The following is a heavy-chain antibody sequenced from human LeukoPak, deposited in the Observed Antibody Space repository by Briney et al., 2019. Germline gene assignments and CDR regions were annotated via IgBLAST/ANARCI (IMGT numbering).Heavy chain of an antibody. Sequence: GGSLRLSCAASGFTFDDYAMHWVRQAPGKGLEWVSGISWNSGSIGYADSVKGRFTISRDNAKNSLYLQMNSLRAEDMALYYCAKDKREYSYGYTLFDYWGQGTLVTVSS. J-gene: IGHJ4*02. CDR3: AKDKREYSYGYTLFDY. V-gene: IGHV3-9*03. D-gene: IGHD5-18*01. CDR2: ISWNSGSI. CDR1: GFTFDDYA.